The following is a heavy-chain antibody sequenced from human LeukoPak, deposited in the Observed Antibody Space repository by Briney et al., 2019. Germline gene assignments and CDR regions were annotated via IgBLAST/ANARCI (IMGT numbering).Heavy chain of an antibody. D-gene: IGHD3-22*01. J-gene: IGHJ5*02. Sequence: GGSLRLSCAASGFTFSNAWMNWVRQAPGKGLEWVGRIKSKTDGGTTDYAAPVKGRFTISRDDSKNTLYLQMNSLKTEDTAVYYCARDIRPENYDTSGYYSAWGQGTLVIVSS. CDR1: GFTFSNAW. CDR2: IKSKTDGGTT. V-gene: IGHV3-15*07. CDR3: ARDIRPENYDTSGYYSA.